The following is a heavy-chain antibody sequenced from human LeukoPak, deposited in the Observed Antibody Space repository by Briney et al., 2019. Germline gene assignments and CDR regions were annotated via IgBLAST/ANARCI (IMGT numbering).Heavy chain of an antibody. D-gene: IGHD6-19*01. J-gene: IGHJ4*02. CDR3: ARSISGYSGGWFKGGFDY. CDR2: IYYSGST. V-gene: IGHV4-59*01. CDR1: GGSISSYY. Sequence: SETLSLTCTVSGGSISSYYWSWIRQPPGKGLEWIGYIYYSGSTNYNPSLKSRVTISVDTSKNQFSLKLTSVTAADTAVYYCARSISGYSGGWFKGGFDYWGQGTLVTVSS.